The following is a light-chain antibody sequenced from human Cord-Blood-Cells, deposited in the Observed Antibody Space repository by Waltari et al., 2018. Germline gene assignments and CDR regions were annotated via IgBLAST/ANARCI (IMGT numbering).Light chain of an antibody. V-gene: IGKV4-1*01. CDR2: WAS. J-gene: IGKJ5*01. CDR1: QSVLYSSNNKNY. Sequence: IVMTQSPDSLAVSLDERVTINCKSTQSVLYSSNNKNYLAWYQQKPGQPPKLRIYWASTRESGVPDRFIGSGSVTDFTLTISSLQAEDVAVYYCQQYYSTPITFGQGTRLEIK. CDR3: QQYYSTPIT.